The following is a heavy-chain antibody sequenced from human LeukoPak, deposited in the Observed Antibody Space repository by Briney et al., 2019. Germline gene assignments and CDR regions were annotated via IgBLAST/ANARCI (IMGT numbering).Heavy chain of an antibody. CDR3: ARCRHMVRGVIGHKTFDY. D-gene: IGHD3-10*01. Sequence: GASVKVSCKASGYTFTSYDINWVRQATGQGLEWMGWMNPNSGNTGYAQKFQGRVTMTRNTSISTAYMELSSLRSDDTAVYYCARCRHMVRGVIGHKTFDYWGQGTLVTASS. J-gene: IGHJ4*02. CDR1: GYTFTSYD. CDR2: MNPNSGNT. V-gene: IGHV1-8*01.